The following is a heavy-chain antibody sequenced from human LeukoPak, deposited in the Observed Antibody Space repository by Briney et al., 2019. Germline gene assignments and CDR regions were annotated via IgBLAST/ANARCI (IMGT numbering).Heavy chain of an antibody. CDR2: ISYDGSNK. Sequence: GGSLRLSCAASGFTFSSYAMHWVRQAPGKGLEWVAVISYDGSNKYYADSVKGRFTISRDNSENTLYLQMNRLRAEDTAVYYCARDRGIAVAGTKHTAGWFDPWGQGTLVTVSS. CDR1: GFTFSSYA. J-gene: IGHJ5*02. V-gene: IGHV3-30*04. D-gene: IGHD6-19*01. CDR3: ARDRGIAVAGTKHTAGWFDP.